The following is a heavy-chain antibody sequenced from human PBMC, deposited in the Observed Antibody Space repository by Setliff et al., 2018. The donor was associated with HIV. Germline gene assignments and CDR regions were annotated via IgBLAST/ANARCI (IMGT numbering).Heavy chain of an antibody. J-gene: IGHJ3*02. V-gene: IGHV1-69*10. D-gene: IGHD6-13*01. CDR3: ARVLKGYSSSYEAFDI. Sequence: SVKVSCKTSRGTFTTYAFSWVRQAPGQGLEWMGGIIPILNVAKYPQKFHGRVTITADKSTSTVYMELSSLRSEDTAMYYCARVLKGYSSSYEAFDIWGQGTLVTVSS. CDR2: IIPILNVA. CDR1: RGTFTTYA.